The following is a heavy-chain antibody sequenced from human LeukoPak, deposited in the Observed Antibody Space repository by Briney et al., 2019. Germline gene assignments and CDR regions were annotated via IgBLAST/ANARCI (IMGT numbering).Heavy chain of an antibody. CDR1: GFTVSSDY. CDR2: IYSSGST. Sequence: GGSLRLSCAASGFTVSSDYMSWVRQAPGKGLEWVSVIYSSGSTYYADSVKGRFTISRDNSKNTLHLQMNTLRAEDTAVYYCASRIATAGSVDYWGQGTLVTVSS. J-gene: IGHJ4*02. D-gene: IGHD6-13*01. CDR3: ASRIATAGSVDY. V-gene: IGHV3-53*01.